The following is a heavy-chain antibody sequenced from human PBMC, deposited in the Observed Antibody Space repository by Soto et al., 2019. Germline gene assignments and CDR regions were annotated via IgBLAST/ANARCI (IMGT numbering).Heavy chain of an antibody. D-gene: IGHD6-13*01. J-gene: IGHJ3*02. CDR3: AREVASDGTFREDVFDI. CDR2: IIPIFTTT. V-gene: IGHV1-69*05. CDR1: GGTFSNHA. Sequence: QVHLVQSGAEVKKPGSSVKVSCKAPGGTFSNHAINWVRQAPGQGLEWMGRIIPIFTTTNYAQKFQGRVTMTTDESTITAYLELSRLRHDHTAVYYCAREVASDGTFREDVFDIWGQVTLVTVSS.